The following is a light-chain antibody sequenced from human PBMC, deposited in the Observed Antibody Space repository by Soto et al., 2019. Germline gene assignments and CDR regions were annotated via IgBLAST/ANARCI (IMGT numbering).Light chain of an antibody. CDR1: RTVGNF. CDR2: DAT. Sequence: EIVLTQSPATLSLSPGERATLSCRASRTVGNFLAWYQQKPGQAPSLLIYDATNRATGTPARFSGSGSGTDFTLTISSLEPDDFAAYYCQQRYNWPPLTFGGGTKVDIK. V-gene: IGKV3-11*01. CDR3: QQRYNWPPLT. J-gene: IGKJ4*01.